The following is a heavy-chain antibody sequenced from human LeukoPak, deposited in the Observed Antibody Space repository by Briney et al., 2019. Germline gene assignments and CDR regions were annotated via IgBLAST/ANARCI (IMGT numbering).Heavy chain of an antibody. J-gene: IGHJ4*02. Sequence: PGGSLRLSCAASGFTVSSNYMCWVRQAPGKGLEWVSVIYSGGSTYYADSVKGRFTISRDNSKNTLYLQMNSLRAEDTAVYYCARTTIAAADATGDLYFDFWGQGTLVTVSS. V-gene: IGHV3-53*01. CDR1: GFTVSSNY. CDR3: ARTTIAAADATGDLYFDF. D-gene: IGHD6-13*01. CDR2: IYSGGST.